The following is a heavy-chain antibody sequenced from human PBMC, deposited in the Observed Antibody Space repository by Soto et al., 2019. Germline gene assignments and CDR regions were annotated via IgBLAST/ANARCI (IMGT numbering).Heavy chain of an antibody. J-gene: IGHJ4*02. CDR1: GFTLSTYW. D-gene: IGHD6-13*01. Sequence: EVQVVESGGGLVQPGGSLRLSCAASGFTLSTYWMTWVRQAPGKGLEWGANIKQDGSEKYYVDSVEGRFTVSRDNAKNSLYLQMNSLRTEDTAVYYCGTADRGTAAGGTVQWGQGTLVTVSS. CDR3: GTADRGTAAGGTVQ. V-gene: IGHV3-7*01. CDR2: IKQDGSEK.